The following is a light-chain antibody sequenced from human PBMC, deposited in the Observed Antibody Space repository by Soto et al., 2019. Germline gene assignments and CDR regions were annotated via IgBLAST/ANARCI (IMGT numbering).Light chain of an antibody. CDR3: QQYGSSP. CDR2: GAS. Sequence: EIVVTQSPGTLSLSPGERATLSCRASQSVSSSYLAWYQQKPGQAPRLLIYGASSRATGIPDRFSGSGSGTDFTLTISRLEPEDFAVYYCQQYGSSPFGGGTKVEIK. CDR1: QSVSSSY. J-gene: IGKJ4*01. V-gene: IGKV3-20*01.